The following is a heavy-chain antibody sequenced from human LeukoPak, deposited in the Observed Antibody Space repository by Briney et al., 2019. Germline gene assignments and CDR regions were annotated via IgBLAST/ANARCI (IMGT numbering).Heavy chain of an antibody. D-gene: IGHD3-22*01. CDR3: TKYDTSVNFDY. J-gene: IGHJ4*02. CDR2: IKSKTDGGTT. CDR1: GFTFTNAW. V-gene: IGHV3-15*01. Sequence: GGSLRLSCVAPGFTFTNAWMSWVRRALGKGLEGVGHIKSKTDGGTTDYAAPVKGRFIISRDDSKHTLYLQMNSLKTDDTAVYYCTKYDTSVNFDYWGQGTLVTVSS.